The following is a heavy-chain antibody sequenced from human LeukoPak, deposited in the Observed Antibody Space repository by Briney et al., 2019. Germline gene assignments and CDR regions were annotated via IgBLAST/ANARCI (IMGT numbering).Heavy chain of an antibody. D-gene: IGHD1-1*01. CDR2: IYYRGNT. J-gene: IGHJ4*02. Sequence: SETLSLTCTVSVDSVSIYYWSWLRQPPGKGLEWIGYIYYRGNTNYNPSLKSRVTMAVDTSKNQFSLKVSSVTAADTAVYYCARAGNNWSFDYWGQGTLVTVSS. V-gene: IGHV4-59*02. CDR1: VDSVSIYY. CDR3: ARAGNNWSFDY.